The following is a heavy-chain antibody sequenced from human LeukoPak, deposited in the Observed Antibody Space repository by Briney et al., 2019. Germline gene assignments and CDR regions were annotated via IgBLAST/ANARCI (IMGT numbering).Heavy chain of an antibody. V-gene: IGHV1-18*01. CDR3: ARVGGIAAVGTGIYYYYYMDV. CDR2: ISAYNGNT. Sequence: ASVKVSCKASGYTFTSYGISWVRQAPGQGLEWMGWISAYNGNTNYAQKLQGRVTMTTDTSTSTAYMELRSLRSDDTAVYYCARVGGIAAVGTGIYYYYYMDVWGKGTTVTVSS. CDR1: GYTFTSYG. J-gene: IGHJ6*03. D-gene: IGHD6-13*01.